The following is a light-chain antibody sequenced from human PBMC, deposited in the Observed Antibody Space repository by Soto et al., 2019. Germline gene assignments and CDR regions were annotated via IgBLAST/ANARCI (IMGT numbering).Light chain of an antibody. CDR3: QQRRNWLT. CDR2: DVS. V-gene: IGKV3-11*01. J-gene: IGKJ4*01. CDR1: ETVSSY. Sequence: IVLTQSPATLSLSPGERATLSCRASETVSSYLAWYQQKSGQAPRLLIYDVSKRATGIPARFSGSGSGTDFTLTISSLEPEDFAVYYCQQRRNWLTFGGGTKVEIK.